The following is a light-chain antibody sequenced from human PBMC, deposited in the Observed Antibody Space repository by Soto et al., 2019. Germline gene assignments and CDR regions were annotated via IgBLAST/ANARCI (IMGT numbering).Light chain of an antibody. CDR1: QSISSY. CDR3: QQYNSYWT. Sequence: DIQMTQSPSSLSASVGDRVTITCRASQSISSYLNWYQQKPGKAPKLLIYAASSLQSGVPSRFSGSGSGTDFTLTISRLQPDDFATYYCQQYNSYWTFGQGAKVDI. CDR2: AAS. J-gene: IGKJ1*01. V-gene: IGKV1-39*01.